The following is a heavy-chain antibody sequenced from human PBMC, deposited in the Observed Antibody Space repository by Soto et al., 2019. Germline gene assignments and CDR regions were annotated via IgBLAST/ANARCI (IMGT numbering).Heavy chain of an antibody. CDR3: ATPGSSSSSDAFDI. J-gene: IGHJ3*02. V-gene: IGHV4-34*01. CDR1: GWSFSGYY. D-gene: IGHD6-6*01. CDR2: IYHSGST. Sequence: SETLSLTCAVYGWSFSGYYWSWIRQPPGKGLEWIGEIYHSGSTNYNPPLKSRVTISVDTSKNQISLKLSSVTAADTAVYYCATPGSSSSSDAFDIWGQGTMVTVSS.